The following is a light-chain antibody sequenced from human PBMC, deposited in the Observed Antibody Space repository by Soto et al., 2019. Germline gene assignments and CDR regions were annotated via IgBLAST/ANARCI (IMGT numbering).Light chain of an antibody. CDR2: ADS. Sequence: QSVLTQPPSVSGVPGQRVTISCSGSSSNIGAKYDVHWYQQFAGRAPKLLIFADSSRPSGVPDRFSGSKSGSSASLAISGLQVEDEADYYCQSYDGSLAGVVFGGGTKVTVL. V-gene: IGLV1-40*01. CDR3: QSYDGSLAGVV. J-gene: IGLJ2*01. CDR1: SSNIGAKYD.